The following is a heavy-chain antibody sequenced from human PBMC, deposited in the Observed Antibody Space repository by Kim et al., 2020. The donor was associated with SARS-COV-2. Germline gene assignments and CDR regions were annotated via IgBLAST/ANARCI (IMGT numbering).Heavy chain of an antibody. V-gene: IGHV3-30*07. J-gene: IGHJ4*02. CDR3: ATLPRQVTTPKNFDS. D-gene: IGHD4-17*01. Sequence: ESVKGRFTISRNNAKNTLLMQMDSLRPEDTAVYYCATLPRQVTTPKNFDSWGQGTLVTVSS.